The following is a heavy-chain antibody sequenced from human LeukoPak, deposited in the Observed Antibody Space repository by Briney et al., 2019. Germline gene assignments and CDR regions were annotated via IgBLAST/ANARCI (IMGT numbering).Heavy chain of an antibody. CDR2: IRYDGSNK. J-gene: IGHJ6*01. CDR1: GFTFSSYG. CDR3: AKDLSYGSGGVNYYYGMYV. Sequence: GGSLRLSCAAAGFTFSSYGMHWVRQAPGKRLEWGAFIRYDGSNKYYADSVKGRFTISRDNSNNTFLLQINNQRAEATAVYYCAKDLSYGSGGVNYYYGMYVWGEGAPV. V-gene: IGHV3-30*02. D-gene: IGHD3-10*01.